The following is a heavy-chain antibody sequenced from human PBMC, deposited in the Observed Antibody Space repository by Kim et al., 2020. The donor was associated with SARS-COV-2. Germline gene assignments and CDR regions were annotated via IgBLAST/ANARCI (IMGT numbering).Heavy chain of an antibody. V-gene: IGHV4-34*01. Sequence: SETLSLTCAVYGGSFSGYYWSWIRQPPGKGLEWIGEINHSGSTNYNPSLKSRVTISVDTSKNQFSLKLSSVTAADTAVYYCARLVDTAMARFDYWGQGTLVTVSS. D-gene: IGHD5-18*01. CDR1: GGSFSGYY. CDR2: INHSGST. J-gene: IGHJ4*02. CDR3: ARLVDTAMARFDY.